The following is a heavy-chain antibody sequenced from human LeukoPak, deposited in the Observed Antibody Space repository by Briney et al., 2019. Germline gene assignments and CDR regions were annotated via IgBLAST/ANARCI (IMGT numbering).Heavy chain of an antibody. V-gene: IGHV3-64*01. CDR1: GFTFSSYA. Sequence: GGSLRLSCAASGFTFSSYAMHWVRQAPGKGLEYVSAISSNGGSTYYANSVKGRFTISRANAKNSLYLQMNSRRAKDTAVYYCARGISAYDFWSGGGAFDIGGQGTMVTVSS. J-gene: IGHJ3*02. CDR2: ISSNGGST. D-gene: IGHD3-3*01. CDR3: ARGISAYDFWSGGGAFDI.